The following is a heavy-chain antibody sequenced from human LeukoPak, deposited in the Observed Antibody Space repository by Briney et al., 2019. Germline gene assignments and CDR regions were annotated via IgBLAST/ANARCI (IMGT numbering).Heavy chain of an antibody. CDR3: AREDSSGYLGY. Sequence: SETLSLTCTVSGGSITSYYWSWVRQPPGKGLEWIGYIYYSGTTSSNPSLKSRVTLSVDTTKNQFSLKLSSVTAADTAVYYCAREDSSGYLGYWGQGTLVTVSS. V-gene: IGHV4-59*01. CDR2: IYYSGTT. D-gene: IGHD3-22*01. CDR1: GGSITSYY. J-gene: IGHJ4*02.